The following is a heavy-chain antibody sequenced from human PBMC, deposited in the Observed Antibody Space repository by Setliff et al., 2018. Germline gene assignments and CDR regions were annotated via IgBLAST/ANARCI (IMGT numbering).Heavy chain of an antibody. V-gene: IGHV1-69*10. J-gene: IGHJ4*02. Sequence: GASVKVSCKASGGTFSSYAISWVRQAPGQGLEWMGGIIPILGIANYAQKFQGRVTMTRDTSTSTVYMELSSLRSEDTAVYYCARDQGSGYAYYFDYWGQGTLVTVSS. D-gene: IGHD5-12*01. CDR1: GGTFSSYA. CDR2: IIPILGIA. CDR3: ARDQGSGYAYYFDY.